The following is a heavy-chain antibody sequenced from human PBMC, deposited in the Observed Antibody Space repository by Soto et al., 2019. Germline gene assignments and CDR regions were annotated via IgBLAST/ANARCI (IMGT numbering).Heavy chain of an antibody. CDR2: MYYSGDT. Sequence: QVQLQEPGPGLVKPSQTLSLICTVSGGSISSGGYYWTWIRQHPGKGLEYIGYMYYSGDTHYNPALKSRVTISVETAKDQFSLKLSSVTAAGTAVFYCARGEQILVTYYFDHWGQGTLVTVSS. CDR3: ARGEQILVTYYFDH. D-gene: IGHD1-26*01. V-gene: IGHV4-31*03. CDR1: GGSISSGGYY. J-gene: IGHJ4*01.